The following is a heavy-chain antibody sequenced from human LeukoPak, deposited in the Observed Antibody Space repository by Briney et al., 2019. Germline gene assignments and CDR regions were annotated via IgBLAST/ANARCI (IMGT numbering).Heavy chain of an antibody. Sequence: VASVTVSFTASGYSFISYYMHWVRQARGQGREWMGIINLSGGSRSYAQKFQGRVTMTRDMSTSTVYMELSSLRSDDTAVYYCASLRPRDGYPDYWGQGTLVTVSS. D-gene: IGHD5-24*01. CDR3: ASLRPRDGYPDY. J-gene: IGHJ4*02. CDR2: INLSGGSR. CDR1: GYSFISYY. V-gene: IGHV1-46*01.